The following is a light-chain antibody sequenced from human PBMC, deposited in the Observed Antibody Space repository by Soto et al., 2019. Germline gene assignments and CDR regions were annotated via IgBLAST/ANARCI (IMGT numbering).Light chain of an antibody. V-gene: IGKV3-15*01. Sequence: IVMTQSPATLSVSPGERVTLSCRASQSISSNLAWYQQKPGQAPRLLIYGASTRATGIPARFSGSGPGTEFTLTITSLQSEDVAVYYCQQYNNWPPWTFGQGTKVDIK. CDR3: QQYNNWPPWT. CDR1: QSISSN. J-gene: IGKJ1*01. CDR2: GAS.